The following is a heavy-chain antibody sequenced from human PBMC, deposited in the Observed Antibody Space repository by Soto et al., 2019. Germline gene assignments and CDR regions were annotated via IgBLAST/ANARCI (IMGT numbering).Heavy chain of an antibody. J-gene: IGHJ4*02. CDR1: GYTFTNSD. CDR2: MNPDSGHA. Sequence: GASVKVSCKASGYTFTNSDINWVRQAPGQGLEWMGWMNPDSGHAAYTQKIQGRVTLTTSTSTSTVYMEMRSLGSEDTAVYYCARRPHCSGGICYYGLDNWGQGTLVTVSS. D-gene: IGHD2-15*01. CDR3: ARRPHCSGGICYYGLDN. V-gene: IGHV1-8*01.